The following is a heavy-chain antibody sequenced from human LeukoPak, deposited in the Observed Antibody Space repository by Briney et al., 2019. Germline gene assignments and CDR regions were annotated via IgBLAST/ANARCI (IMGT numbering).Heavy chain of an antibody. V-gene: IGHV4-4*07. D-gene: IGHD1-26*01. Sequence: SETLSLTCTVSGGSISSYYWSWIRQPAGKGLEWIGRIYTSGSTNYNPSLKSRVTMSVDTSKNQFSLKLSSVTAADTAVYYCARDSGSYSCYYYYMDVWGKGTTVTVSS. CDR3: ARDSGSYSCYYYYMDV. CDR1: GGSISSYY. CDR2: IYTSGST. J-gene: IGHJ6*03.